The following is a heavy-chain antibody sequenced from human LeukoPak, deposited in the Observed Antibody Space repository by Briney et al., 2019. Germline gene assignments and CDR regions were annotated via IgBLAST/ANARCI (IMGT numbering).Heavy chain of an antibody. CDR1: GYNFTGHW. J-gene: IGHJ4*02. CDR2: LDPSDSYT. Sequence: GESLKISCKGSGYNFTGHWISWVRQMPGKGLEWMGRLDPSDSYTNYSPSFQGHVTISADKSISTAYLQWNSLKASDTAIYYCAGLRDGSLDYWGQGTLVIVSS. V-gene: IGHV5-10-1*01. CDR3: AGLRDGSLDY.